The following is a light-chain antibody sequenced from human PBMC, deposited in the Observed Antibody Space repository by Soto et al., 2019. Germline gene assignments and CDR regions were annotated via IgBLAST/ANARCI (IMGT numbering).Light chain of an antibody. CDR3: SSFGGSSV. J-gene: IGLJ1*01. V-gene: IGLV2-8*01. Sequence: QSALTQPPSASGSPGQSVTISCTGTSSDSGNYYVSWYQQHPGKAPKLIIYEVAQRPSGVPDRFSGSKSGNTASLTVSGLQAEDEADYYCSSFGGSSVFGTGTKVTVL. CDR2: EVA. CDR1: SSDSGNYY.